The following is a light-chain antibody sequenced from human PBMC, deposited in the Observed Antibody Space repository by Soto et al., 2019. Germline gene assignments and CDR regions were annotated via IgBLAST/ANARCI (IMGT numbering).Light chain of an antibody. CDR1: SSDVGGYNY. V-gene: IGLV2-11*01. CDR3: CSYAGSYSYV. CDR2: DVS. J-gene: IGLJ1*01. Sequence: QSALTQPRSVSGSPGQSVTISCTGTSSDVGGYNYVSWYQQHTGKAPKLMIYDVSKRPSGVPDRFSGSKSGNTASLTISGLHAEDEADYYCCSYAGSYSYVFGTGTKLTVL.